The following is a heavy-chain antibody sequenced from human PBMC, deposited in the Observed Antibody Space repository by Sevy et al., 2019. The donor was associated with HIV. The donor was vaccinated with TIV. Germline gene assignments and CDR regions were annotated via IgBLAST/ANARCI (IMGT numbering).Heavy chain of an antibody. CDR1: GYIFTDYW. CDR2: IYPGDSDT. CDR3: AKGARGTLPAFYYYPMDV. D-gene: IGHD3-10*01. Sequence: GESLKISCKGSGYIFTDYWIVWVRQMPGKGLEWMGIIYPGDSDTRYSPSFQGQVTISVDKSISTAYLQWTSLKASDTAMDYCAKGARGTLPAFYYYPMDVWGQGTTVTVSS. V-gene: IGHV5-51*01. J-gene: IGHJ6*02.